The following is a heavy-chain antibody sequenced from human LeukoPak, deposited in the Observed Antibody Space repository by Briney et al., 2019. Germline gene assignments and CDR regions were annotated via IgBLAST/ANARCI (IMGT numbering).Heavy chain of an antibody. CDR1: GFTFSSYA. CDR3: ARPRVTTGAFDI. V-gene: IGHV3-23*01. CDR2: ISGSGGST. Sequence: PGGSLRLSXAASGFTFSSYAMSWVRQAPGKGLEWVSAISGSGGSTYYADSVKGRFTISRDNSKNTLYLQMNSLRAEDTAVYYCARPRVTTGAFDIWGQGTMVTVSS. D-gene: IGHD4-17*01. J-gene: IGHJ3*02.